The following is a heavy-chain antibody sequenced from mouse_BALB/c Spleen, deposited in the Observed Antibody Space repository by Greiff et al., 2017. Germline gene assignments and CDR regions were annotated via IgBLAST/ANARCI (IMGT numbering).Heavy chain of an antibody. Sequence: EVQGVESGGGLVKPGGSLKLSCAASGFTFSSYAMSWVRQTPEKRLEWVATISSGGSYTYYPDSVKGRFTISRDNAKNPLYLQMSSLRSEDTAMYYCARHEAYRSDYYAMDYWGQGTSVTVSS. D-gene: IGHD2-14*01. CDR2: ISSGGSYT. CDR3: ARHEAYRSDYYAMDY. J-gene: IGHJ4*01. V-gene: IGHV5-9-3*01. CDR1: GFTFSSYA.